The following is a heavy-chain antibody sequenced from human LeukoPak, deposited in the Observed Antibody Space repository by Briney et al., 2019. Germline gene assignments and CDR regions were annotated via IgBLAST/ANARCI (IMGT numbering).Heavy chain of an antibody. CDR1: GGSISSSSYY. D-gene: IGHD3-10*01. CDR2: IYYSGRT. Sequence: PSETLSLTCTVSGGSISSSSYYWGWIRQPPGKGLEWIGCIYYSGRTYYNPSLKSRVTISVDTSKNQFSLKLSSVTAADTAVYYCARQSLDKGSNFDYWGQGTLVTVSS. V-gene: IGHV4-39*01. CDR3: ARQSLDKGSNFDY. J-gene: IGHJ4*02.